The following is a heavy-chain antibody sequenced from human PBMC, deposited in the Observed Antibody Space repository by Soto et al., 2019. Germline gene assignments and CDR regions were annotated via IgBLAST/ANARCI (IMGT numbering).Heavy chain of an antibody. J-gene: IGHJ6*02. CDR2: FDPEDGET. CDR3: ATAVAITMVRGVPYYYYGMDV. D-gene: IGHD3-10*01. CDR1: GYTLTELS. Sequence: ASVKVSCKVSGYTLTELSIHWVRQAPGKGLEWMGGFDPEDGETIYAQKFQGRVTMTEDTSTDTAYMELSSLRSEDTAVYYCATAVAITMVRGVPYYYYGMDVWGQGTTVTVYS. V-gene: IGHV1-24*01.